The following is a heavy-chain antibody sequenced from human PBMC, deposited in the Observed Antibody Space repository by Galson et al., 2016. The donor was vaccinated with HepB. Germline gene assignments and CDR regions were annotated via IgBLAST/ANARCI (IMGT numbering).Heavy chain of an antibody. CDR3: AKSYYEPREMPDY. Sequence: SLRLSCAASGFTFSKYAMHWVRQTPGKGLEWVAIISYGGSNQYSADPVKGRFTISRDNSQNALYLQMNSLRAEDTALYYCAKSYYEPREMPDYWGQGTLVTVSS. J-gene: IGHJ4*02. V-gene: IGHV3-30*18. CDR1: GFTFSKYA. D-gene: IGHD3-22*01. CDR2: ISYGGSNQ.